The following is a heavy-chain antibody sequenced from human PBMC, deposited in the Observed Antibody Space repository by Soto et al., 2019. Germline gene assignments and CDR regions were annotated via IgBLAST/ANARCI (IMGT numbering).Heavy chain of an antibody. V-gene: IGHV3-23*01. CDR1: GFIFSNYA. CDR2: ISGSGART. D-gene: IGHD3-3*01. Sequence: EVHLLESGGGLVQRGGSLRLSCAVSGFIFSNYAMSWVRQAPGKGLEWVTSISGSGARTYYADSVKGLITTSRDNSKNTLFLQVSSLRDEDTAVYFCARGDSYYDFGIECWGQGTVVTVSS. J-gene: IGHJ4*02. CDR3: ARGDSYYDFGIEC.